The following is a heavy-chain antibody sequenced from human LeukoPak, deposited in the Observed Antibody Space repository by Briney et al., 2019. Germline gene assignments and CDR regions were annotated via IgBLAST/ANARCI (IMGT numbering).Heavy chain of an antibody. CDR3: ASKEVDPRIVVVPAAIYGMDV. Sequence: ASVTVSCKASGGTFSSYAISWVRQAPGQGLEWMGGIIPIFGTANYAQKFQGRVKITADESTSTAYMELSSLRSEDTAVYYCASKEVDPRIVVVPAAIYGMDVWGQGTTVTVSS. D-gene: IGHD2-2*01. V-gene: IGHV1-69*01. CDR2: IIPIFGTA. J-gene: IGHJ6*02. CDR1: GGTFSSYA.